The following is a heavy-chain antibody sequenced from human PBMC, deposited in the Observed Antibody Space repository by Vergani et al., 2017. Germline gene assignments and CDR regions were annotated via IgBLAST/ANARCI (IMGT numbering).Heavy chain of an antibody. V-gene: IGHV1-18*01. CDR3: ARERGIVVMVAAIDAFDI. Sequence: QVQLVQSGAEVKKPGASVKVSCKASGYTFTSYGISWVRQAPGQGLEWMGWISAHNGNTNYAQKLQGRVTMTTDTSTSTAYMELRSLRSDDTAVYYCARERGIVVMVAAIDAFDIWGQGTMVTVSS. D-gene: IGHD2-15*01. CDR2: ISAHNGNT. J-gene: IGHJ3*02. CDR1: GYTFTSYG.